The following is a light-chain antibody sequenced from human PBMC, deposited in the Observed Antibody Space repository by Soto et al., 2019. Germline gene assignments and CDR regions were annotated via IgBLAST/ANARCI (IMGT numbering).Light chain of an antibody. CDR1: SSNIGAVCD. CDR3: HFDVIRQSGSV. J-gene: IGLJ1*01. Sequence: GMAQQPSVSGATGQRVTIACTGSSSNIGAVCDVHWYQQLPGTATKLCIYGTRNRPSGLPHRFSGSQSGTSASVAITGLQAEEEAEYYCHFDVIRQSGSVFGTATKVIVL. V-gene: IGLV1-40*01. CDR2: GTR.